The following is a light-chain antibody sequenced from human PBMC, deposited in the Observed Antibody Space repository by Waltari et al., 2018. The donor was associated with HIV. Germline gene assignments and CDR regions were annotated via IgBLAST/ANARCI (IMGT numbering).Light chain of an antibody. Sequence: DIQMTQSPSSLSASVGDRVTITCRASQGISIYLAWYQQKPGKVPKLLIYKASTLHPGVPSRFSGSGSGTDFTLTISSLQPEDVSTYYCQNYNSAPLTFDPGTKVEIK. CDR1: QGISIY. V-gene: IGKV1-27*01. CDR3: QNYNSAPLT. J-gene: IGKJ1*01. CDR2: KAS.